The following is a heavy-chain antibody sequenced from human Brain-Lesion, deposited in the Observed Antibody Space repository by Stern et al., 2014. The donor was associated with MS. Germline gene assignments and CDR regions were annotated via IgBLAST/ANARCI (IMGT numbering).Heavy chain of an antibody. V-gene: IGHV4-39*01. J-gene: IGHJ5*02. CDR2: IYYSGNS. CDR1: GGSVSSTSYA. CDR3: AGEEDIRYCSGGSCTGNWFDP. D-gene: IGHD2-15*01. Sequence: VQLVQSGPGLVKPSETLSLTCTVAGGSVSSTSYAWAWIRHPPGKGLEWIGAIYYSGNSYYSPSLKSLPTIPQPTSKNRFSLGRRSVTAADTAVYYCAGEEDIRYCSGGSCTGNWFDPWGQGTLVTVSS.